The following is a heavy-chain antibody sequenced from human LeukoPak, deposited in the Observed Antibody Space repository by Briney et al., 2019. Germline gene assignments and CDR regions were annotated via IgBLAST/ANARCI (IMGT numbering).Heavy chain of an antibody. CDR1: GFTFSNYW. V-gene: IGHV3-74*01. J-gene: IGHJ4*02. D-gene: IGHD6-13*01. CDR3: ASASSHRIAAGGDY. Sequence: GGSLRLSCAASGFTFSNYWMHWVRQAPGKGLGWVSRINSDGSSRNYADSVKGRFTISRDNAKNTLYLQMNSLRVGDTAVYYCASASSHRIAAGGDYWGQGTLVTVSS. CDR2: INSDGSSR.